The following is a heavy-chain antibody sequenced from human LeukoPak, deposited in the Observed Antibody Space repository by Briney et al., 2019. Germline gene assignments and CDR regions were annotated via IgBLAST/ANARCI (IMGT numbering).Heavy chain of an antibody. CDR3: ARGRGYSSSWTLRY. D-gene: IGHD6-13*01. V-gene: IGHV1-2*02. Sequence: ASVKVSCKASGYTFTGYHMHWVRQAPGQGLEWMGWINPNSGGTNYAQKFQGRVTMTRDTSISTAYMELSRLRSDDTAVYYCARGRGYSSSWTLRYWGQGTLVTVSS. J-gene: IGHJ4*02. CDR2: INPNSGGT. CDR1: GYTFTGYH.